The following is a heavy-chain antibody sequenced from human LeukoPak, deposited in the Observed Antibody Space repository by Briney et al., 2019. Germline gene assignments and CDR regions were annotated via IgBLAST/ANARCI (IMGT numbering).Heavy chain of an antibody. D-gene: IGHD4-17*01. J-gene: IGHJ4*02. V-gene: IGHV3-33*07. CDR3: ARDDHDYGDYVGSV. CDR2: IWYDGSNR. Sequence: PAKSLCLSCAASGFTFSNYGMYWVRHAPPTGQGWVAVIWYDGSNRYYPDSVKGRFTSSRDLSKHTVSLQMNSLRAEDTAVYYCARDDHDYGDYVGSVWGQGNLVTVSS. CDR1: GFTFSNYG.